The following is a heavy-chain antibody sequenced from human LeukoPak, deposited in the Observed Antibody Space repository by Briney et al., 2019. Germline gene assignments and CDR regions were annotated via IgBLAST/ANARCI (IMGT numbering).Heavy chain of an antibody. Sequence: SETLSLTCTVSGGSISSGSYYWGWIRQPPGKGLEWIGNIYYSGSTYYNPSLKSRVTISVDTSKNQFSLKLSSVTAADTAVYYCARGNGQLWSRRVWFDPWGQGTLVTVSS. J-gene: IGHJ5*02. CDR2: IYYSGST. CDR1: GGSISSGSYY. V-gene: IGHV4-39*07. CDR3: ARGNGQLWSRRVWFDP. D-gene: IGHD5-18*01.